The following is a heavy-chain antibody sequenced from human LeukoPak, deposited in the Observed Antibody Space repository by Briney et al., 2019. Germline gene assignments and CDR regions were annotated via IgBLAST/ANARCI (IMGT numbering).Heavy chain of an antibody. Sequence: GGFLRLSLAASGLTFSNAWMNWVRQTPEKGLEWVGLIKSTANGWTIDYAAPVKGRFTISRDDSKNTLHLQMNSLKIEDTAMYYCTREYSGSFDYWGQGALVTVSS. V-gene: IGHV3-15*01. CDR2: IKSTANGWTI. CDR1: GLTFSNAW. J-gene: IGHJ4*02. CDR3: TREYSGSFDY. D-gene: IGHD1-26*01.